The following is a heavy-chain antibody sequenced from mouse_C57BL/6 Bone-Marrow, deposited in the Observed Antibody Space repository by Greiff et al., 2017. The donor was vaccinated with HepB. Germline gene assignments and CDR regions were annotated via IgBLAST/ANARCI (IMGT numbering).Heavy chain of an antibody. CDR3: ARRYDLTGVDY. Sequence: EVKLMESGGGLVKPGGSLKLSCAASGFTFSSYAMSWVRQTPEKRLEWVATISDGGSYTYYPDNVKGRFTISRDNAKNNLYLQMSHLKSEDTAMYYCARRYDLTGVDYWGQGTSVTVSS. V-gene: IGHV5-4*03. CDR1: GFTFSSYA. D-gene: IGHD2-14*01. J-gene: IGHJ4*01. CDR2: ISDGGSYT.